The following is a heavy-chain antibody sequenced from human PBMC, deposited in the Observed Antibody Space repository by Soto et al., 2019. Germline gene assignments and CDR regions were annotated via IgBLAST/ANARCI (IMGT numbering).Heavy chain of an antibody. D-gene: IGHD6-19*01. V-gene: IGHV3-33*01. CDR2: IRCDANNI. CDR1: GFTFSSYG. CDR3: ARSVEGHFDY. Sequence: GGSLRLSCAASGFTFSSYGMHWVRQAPGKGLEWVAYIRCDANNINYADSVKGRFTISRDNAKNSLYLQMNSLRDEDTAVYFCARSVEGHFDYWGQGTVVTVSS. J-gene: IGHJ4*02.